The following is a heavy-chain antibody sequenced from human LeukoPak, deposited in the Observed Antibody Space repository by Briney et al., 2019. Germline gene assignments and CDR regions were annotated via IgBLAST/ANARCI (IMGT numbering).Heavy chain of an antibody. D-gene: IGHD3-22*01. CDR3: ARVTSGHWHDY. V-gene: IGHV4-61*02. CDR2: TDTSGST. CDR1: GDSISSGSYY. Sequence: PSQTLSLTCTVSGDSISSGSYYWSWIRQPAGKGLEWIGRTDTSGSTKYNPSLKSRVTISVDTSKNQFSLKLSSVTAADTAVYFCARVTSGHWHDYWGQGNLVTVSS. J-gene: IGHJ4*02.